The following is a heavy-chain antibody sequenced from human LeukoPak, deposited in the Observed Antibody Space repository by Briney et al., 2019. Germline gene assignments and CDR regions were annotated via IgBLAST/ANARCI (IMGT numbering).Heavy chain of an antibody. CDR3: ARAIWSGYYRLYYYYYYGMDV. J-gene: IGHJ6*02. Sequence: GASVKVSCKVSGYTFTSYDINWVRQATGQGLEWMGWMNPNSGNTGYAQKFQGRVTMTRNTSISTAYMELSSLRPEDTAVYYCARAIWSGYYRLYYYYYYGMDVWGQGTTVTVSS. CDR1: GYTFTSYD. D-gene: IGHD3-3*01. CDR2: MNPNSGNT. V-gene: IGHV1-8*01.